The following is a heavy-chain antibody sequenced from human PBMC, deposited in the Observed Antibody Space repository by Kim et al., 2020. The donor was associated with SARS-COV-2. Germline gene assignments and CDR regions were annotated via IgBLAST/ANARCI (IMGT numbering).Heavy chain of an antibody. V-gene: IGHV4-34*01. CDR1: GGSFSGYY. J-gene: IGHJ4*02. CDR3: ARGLRYSSGWYGY. D-gene: IGHD6-19*01. Sequence: SETLSLTCAVYGGSFSGYYWSWIRQPPGKGLEWIGEINHSGSTNYNPSLKSRVTISVDTSKNQFSLKLSSVTAADTAVYYCARGLRYSSGWYGYWGQGTL. CDR2: INHSGST.